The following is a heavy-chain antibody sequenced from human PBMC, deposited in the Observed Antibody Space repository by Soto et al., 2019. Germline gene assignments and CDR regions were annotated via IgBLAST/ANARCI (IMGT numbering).Heavy chain of an antibody. D-gene: IGHD2-21*01. J-gene: IGHJ5*02. V-gene: IGHV4-39*01. CDR1: GDSISSSYY. CDR3: VRLPVVLIALGYFDP. CDR2: VYYTGFT. Sequence: QLQLQKSGPGLVKPSETLSLTCTVSGDSISSSYYWGWVRQPPGKGLECIGAVYYTGFTYYNPSLKSRLTISLDTSKNQLSLRLSSVTAADTAIYYCVRLPVVLIALGYFDPWGPGTLVTVSS.